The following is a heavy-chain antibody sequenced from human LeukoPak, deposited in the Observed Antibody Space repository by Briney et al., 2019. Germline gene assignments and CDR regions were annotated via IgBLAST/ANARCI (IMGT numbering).Heavy chain of an antibody. V-gene: IGHV3-48*03. CDR3: ARDIKGQYQDAFDI. J-gene: IGHJ3*02. CDR1: GFTFSSYE. CDR2: ISSSGSNI. Sequence: QAGGSLRLSCAASGFTFSSYEMNWVRQAPGKGLEWVSYISSSGSNIKYADSVKGRFTISRGNAKNSVYLQMNSLRAEDTAVYYCARDIKGQYQDAFDIWGQGTMVTVSS. D-gene: IGHD2-2*01.